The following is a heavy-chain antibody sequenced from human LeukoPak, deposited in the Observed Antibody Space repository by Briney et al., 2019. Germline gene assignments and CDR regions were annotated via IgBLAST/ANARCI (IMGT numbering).Heavy chain of an antibody. J-gene: IGHJ3*02. CDR3: ATGLEDDASDI. CDR2: IYYSGST. CDR1: GGSISSYY. V-gene: IGHV4-59*01. Sequence: PSETLSLTCTVSGGSISSYYWSWIRQPPGKGLEWIGYIYYSGSTNYNPSLKSRVTISVDTSKNQFSLKLSSVTAADTAVYYCATGLEDDASDIWGQGTMVTVSS.